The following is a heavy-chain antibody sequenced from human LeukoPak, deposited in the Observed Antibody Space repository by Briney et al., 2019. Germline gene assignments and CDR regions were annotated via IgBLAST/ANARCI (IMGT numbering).Heavy chain of an antibody. CDR3: ARVYCGGDCYSLFDY. D-gene: IGHD2-21*02. J-gene: IGHJ4*02. V-gene: IGHV1-18*01. Sequence: VASVKVSCKASGGTFSSYAISWVRQAPGQGLEWMGWISAYNGNTNYAQKLQGRVTMTTDTSTSTAYMELRSLRSDDTAVYYCARVYCGGDCYSLFDYWGQGTLVTVSS. CDR2: ISAYNGNT. CDR1: GGTFSSYA.